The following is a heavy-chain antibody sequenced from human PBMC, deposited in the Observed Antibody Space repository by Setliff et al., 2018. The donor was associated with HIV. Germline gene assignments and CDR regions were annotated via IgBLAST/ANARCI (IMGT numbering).Heavy chain of an antibody. V-gene: IGHV4-30-4*08. CDR1: GDSINSGNYY. Sequence: SETLSLTCTVSGDSINSGNYYWSWIRQHPGKGLEWIGYIYYSGSTYYSPSLKSRVTISVDTSKNQFSLKLSSVTAADTAVYYCARNSGDYYDSSGEDAFDIWGQGTMVTVSS. D-gene: IGHD3-22*01. CDR2: IYYSGST. CDR3: ARNSGDYYDSSGEDAFDI. J-gene: IGHJ3*02.